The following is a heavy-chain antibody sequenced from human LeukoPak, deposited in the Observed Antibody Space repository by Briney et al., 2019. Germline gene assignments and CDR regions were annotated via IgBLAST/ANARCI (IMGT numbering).Heavy chain of an antibody. CDR1: GGSISSYY. CDR3: ARARGRAAAGPFDY. J-gene: IGHJ4*02. Sequence: SETLSLTCTVSGGSISSYYWSWIRQPPGKGLEWLGYIYDSGSTNYNPSLKSRVTISVDTSKNQFSLKLSSVTAADTAVYYCARARGRAAAGPFDYWGQGTLVTVSA. D-gene: IGHD6-13*01. CDR2: IYDSGST. V-gene: IGHV4-59*01.